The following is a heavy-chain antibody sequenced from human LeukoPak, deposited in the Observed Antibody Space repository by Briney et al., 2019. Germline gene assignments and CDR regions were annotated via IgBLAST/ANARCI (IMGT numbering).Heavy chain of an antibody. D-gene: IGHD3-9*01. J-gene: IGHJ6*02. CDR2: MNPNSGNT. CDR3: ARVSALRYFDWLDYYYYGMDV. CDR1: GYTFTSYD. V-gene: IGHV1-8*01. Sequence: ASVKVSCKASGYTFTSYDINWVRQATGQGLEWMGWMNPNSGNTDYAQKFQGRVTMTRNTSISTAYMELSSLRSEDTAVYYCARVSALRYFDWLDYYYYGMDVWGQGTTVTVSS.